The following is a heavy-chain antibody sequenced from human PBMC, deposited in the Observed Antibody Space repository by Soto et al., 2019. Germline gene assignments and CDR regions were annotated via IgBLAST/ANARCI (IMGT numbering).Heavy chain of an antibody. J-gene: IGHJ3*01. D-gene: IGHD6-19*01. CDR2: IVGSGTTT. CDR1: GLTFKNYA. Sequence: PGGSLRLSCAASGLTFKNYAMSWVRQAPGKGLEWVSVIVGSGTTTYYADSMKGRFTISRDNSKNTLYLQMNTLRAEDTAVYYCATGIGVTEDAFDFWAQGTMVTVSS. CDR3: ATGIGVTEDAFDF. V-gene: IGHV3-23*01.